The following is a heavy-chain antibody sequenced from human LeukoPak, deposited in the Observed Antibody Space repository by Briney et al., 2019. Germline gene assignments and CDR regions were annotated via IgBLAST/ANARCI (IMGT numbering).Heavy chain of an antibody. V-gene: IGHV3-11*06. Sequence: PGGSLRLSRAASGFTFSDYYMSWIRQAPGKGLEWVSYISSSSSYTNYADSVKGRFTISRDNAKNSLYLQMNSLRAEDTAVYYCAREAGYCSSTSCYEATLDYWGQGTLVTVSS. CDR2: ISSSSSYT. CDR1: GFTFSDYY. J-gene: IGHJ4*02. D-gene: IGHD2-2*01. CDR3: AREAGYCSSTSCYEATLDY.